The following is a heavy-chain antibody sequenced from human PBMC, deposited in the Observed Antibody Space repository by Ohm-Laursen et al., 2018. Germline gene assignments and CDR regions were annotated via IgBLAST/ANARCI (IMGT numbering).Heavy chain of an antibody. CDR2: IYYSGST. V-gene: IGHV4-59*12. CDR3: ARVTGPGDYYGLDV. J-gene: IGHJ6*02. Sequence: GTLSLTCTVSGGSISSYYWSWIRQPPGKGLEWIGYIYYSGSTNYNPSLKSRVTISVDTSKNQFSLKLSSVTAADTAVYFCARVTGPGDYYGLDVWGQGTTVTVSS. CDR1: GGSISSYY. D-gene: IGHD3-9*01.